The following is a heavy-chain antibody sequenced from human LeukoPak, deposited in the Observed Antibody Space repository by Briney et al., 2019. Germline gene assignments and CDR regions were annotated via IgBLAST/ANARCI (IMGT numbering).Heavy chain of an antibody. CDR2: INHSGST. Sequence: SETLSLTCAVYGGSFNGYYWSWIRQPPGKGLEWMGEINHSGSTNYNPSLKSRVTISVDTSKNQFPLKLSSVTAADTAVYYCARGSRVNYGSGSYYFDYWGQGTLVTVSS. J-gene: IGHJ4*02. D-gene: IGHD3-10*01. CDR1: GGSFNGYY. V-gene: IGHV4-34*01. CDR3: ARGSRVNYGSGSYYFDY.